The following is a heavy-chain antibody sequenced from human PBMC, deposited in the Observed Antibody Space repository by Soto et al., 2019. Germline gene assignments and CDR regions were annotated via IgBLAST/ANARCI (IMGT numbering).Heavy chain of an antibody. V-gene: IGHV3-23*01. CDR3: AKGGAYGDDVEFKYSYYYMDG. CDR2: ISGSGGST. Sequence: WSLRLSCAASGFPFSSYAMSWVRQAPGKGLEWVSAISGSGGSTYYADSVKGRFTISRDNSKNTLYLQMNSLRAEDTAVYYCAKGGAYGDDVEFKYSYYYMDGWGNGNTVTV. CDR1: GFPFSSYA. D-gene: IGHD4-17*01. J-gene: IGHJ6*03.